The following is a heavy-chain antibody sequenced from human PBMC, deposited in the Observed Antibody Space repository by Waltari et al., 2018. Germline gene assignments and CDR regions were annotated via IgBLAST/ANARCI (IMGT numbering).Heavy chain of an antibody. J-gene: IGHJ4*02. CDR1: GYSFTNYW. CDR3: ARAYYYASGSYYRVFDY. D-gene: IGHD3-10*01. V-gene: IGHV5-51*03. CDR2: IYPGNSDT. Sequence: EVQLVQSGAEVKKPGESLKISCKGSGYSFTNYWIGWVRQMHGKGLEWMGIIYPGNSDTTYSPSFQGQVTISADKSITTAYLQWSSLKASDTAMYYCARAYYYASGSYYRVFDYWGQGTLVTVSS.